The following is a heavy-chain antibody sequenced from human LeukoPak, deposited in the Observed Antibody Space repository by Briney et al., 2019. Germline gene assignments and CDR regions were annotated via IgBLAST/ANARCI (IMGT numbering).Heavy chain of an antibody. J-gene: IGHJ4*02. CDR2: ISSSSYI. D-gene: IGHD4-11*01. CDR3: ATDRFGNYDFDN. V-gene: IGHV3-21*01. Sequence: PGGSLRLSCAASGFTFSSYSMNWVRQAPGKGLEWVSSISSSSYIYYADSVKGRFTISRDNAKNSLYLQMNSLRAEDTAVYYCATDRFGNYDFDNWGQGTLVTVSS. CDR1: GFTFSSYS.